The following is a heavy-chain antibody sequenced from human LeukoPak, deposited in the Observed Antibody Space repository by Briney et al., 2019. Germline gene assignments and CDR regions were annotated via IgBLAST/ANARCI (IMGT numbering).Heavy chain of an antibody. CDR2: ISSSSSYI. V-gene: IGHV3-21*01. J-gene: IGHJ4*02. Sequence: GGSLRLSCAASGFTFSGFAMHWVRQAPGKGLEWVSSISSSSSYIYYADSVKGRFTISRDNAKNSLYLQMNSLRAEDTAVYYCARSLGGDSGHEWGQGTLVTVSS. CDR3: ARSLGGDSGHE. D-gene: IGHD5-12*01. CDR1: GFTFSGFA.